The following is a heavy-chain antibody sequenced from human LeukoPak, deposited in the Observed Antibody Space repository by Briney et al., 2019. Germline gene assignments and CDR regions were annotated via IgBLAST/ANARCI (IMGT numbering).Heavy chain of an antibody. J-gene: IGHJ4*02. CDR3: ARVMAVAGSFDY. Sequence: GGSLRLSCAASGFTFSSYGMSWVRQAPGKGLEWVSAISGSGGSTYYADSVKGRFTISRDNSKNTLYLQMNSLRAEDTAVYYCARVMAVAGSFDYWGQGTLVTVSS. V-gene: IGHV3-23*01. CDR2: ISGSGGST. CDR1: GFTFSSYG. D-gene: IGHD6-19*01.